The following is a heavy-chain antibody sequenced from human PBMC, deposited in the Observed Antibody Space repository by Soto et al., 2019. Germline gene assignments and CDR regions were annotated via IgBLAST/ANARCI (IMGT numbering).Heavy chain of an antibody. CDR1: GGSFSGYY. Sequence: QVQLQQWGAGLLKPSETLSLTCAVYGGSFSGYYWSWIRQPPGKGLEWIGEINRSGSTNYNPSLKSRVTISVDTSKNQFSLKLSSVTAADTAVYYCAIEGGSALLRADYWGQGTLVTVSS. CDR3: AIEGGSALLRADY. CDR2: INRSGST. J-gene: IGHJ4*02. V-gene: IGHV4-34*01. D-gene: IGHD2-15*01.